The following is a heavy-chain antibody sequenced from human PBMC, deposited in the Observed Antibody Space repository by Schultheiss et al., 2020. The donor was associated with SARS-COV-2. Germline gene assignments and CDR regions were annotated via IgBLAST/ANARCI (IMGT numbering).Heavy chain of an antibody. Sequence: GSLRLSCAVSGYSISSGYSWGWIRQPPGKGLEWIGSIYHSGTSYYNPSLKSRVTISVDTSKNQVSLRLNSVTAADTAVYYCARVNKLVGFDYWGQGTLVTVSS. CDR3: ARVNKLVGFDY. V-gene: IGHV4-38-2*01. J-gene: IGHJ4*02. D-gene: IGHD6-6*01. CDR1: GYSISSGYS. CDR2: IYHSGTS.